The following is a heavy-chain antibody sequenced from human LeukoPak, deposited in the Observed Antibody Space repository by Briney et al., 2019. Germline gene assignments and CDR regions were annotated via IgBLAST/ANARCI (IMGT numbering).Heavy chain of an antibody. V-gene: IGHV3-11*01. CDR3: ARYAKRRHTGREIVVENAFDI. CDR2: ISSSGSTI. D-gene: IGHD3-22*01. Sequence: PGGSLRLSCAASGFTFSDYYMSWIRQAPGKGLEWVSYISSSGSTIYYADSVKGRFTISRDNSKNTLYLQMNSLRAEDAAVYYCARYAKRRHTGREIVVENAFDIWGQGTMVTVSS. J-gene: IGHJ3*02. CDR1: GFTFSDYY.